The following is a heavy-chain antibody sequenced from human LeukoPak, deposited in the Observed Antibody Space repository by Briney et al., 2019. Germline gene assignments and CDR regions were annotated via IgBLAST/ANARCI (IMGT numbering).Heavy chain of an antibody. CDR2: IKQDGSEK. Sequence: GGSLRLSCAASGFTFSSYEMNWVRQAPGKGLEWVANIKQDGSEKYYVDSVKGRFTISRDNAKNSLYLQMNSLRAEDTAVYYCAREKGYCSSTSCYFDYYYYYMDVWGKGTTVTISS. CDR1: GFTFSSYE. J-gene: IGHJ6*03. D-gene: IGHD2-2*01. V-gene: IGHV3-7*01. CDR3: AREKGYCSSTSCYFDYYYYYMDV.